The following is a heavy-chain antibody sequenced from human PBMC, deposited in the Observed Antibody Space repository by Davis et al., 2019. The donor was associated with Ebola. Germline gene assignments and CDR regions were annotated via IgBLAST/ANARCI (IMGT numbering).Heavy chain of an antibody. CDR2: INHSGST. CDR1: GGSFSGYY. V-gene: IGHV4-34*01. D-gene: IGHD1-1*01. CDR3: ARGLQVWTRHTRWFDP. J-gene: IGHJ5*02. Sequence: PSETLSLTCAVYGGSFSGYYWSWIRQPPGKGLEWIGEINHSGSTNYNPSLKSRVTISVDTSKNQFSLKLSSVTAADTAVYYCARGLQVWTRHTRWFDPWGQGTLVTVSS.